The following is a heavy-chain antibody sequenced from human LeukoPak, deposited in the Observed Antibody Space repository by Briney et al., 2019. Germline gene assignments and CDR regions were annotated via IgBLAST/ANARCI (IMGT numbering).Heavy chain of an antibody. CDR2: ISGSGGST. Sequence: PGGSLRLSCAASGFTFSSYAMSWVRQAPGKGLEWVSAISGSGGSTYYADSVKGRFTISRDNSKNTLYLQMNSLRAEDTAVYYCAKLFRVSKWELPDSAFDIWGQGTMVTVSS. J-gene: IGHJ3*02. V-gene: IGHV3-23*01. CDR3: AKLFRVSKWELPDSAFDI. D-gene: IGHD1-26*01. CDR1: GFTFSSYA.